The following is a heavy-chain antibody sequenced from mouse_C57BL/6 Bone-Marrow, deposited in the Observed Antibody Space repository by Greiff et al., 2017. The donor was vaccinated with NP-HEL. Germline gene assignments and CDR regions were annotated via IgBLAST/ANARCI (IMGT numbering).Heavy chain of an antibody. CDR1: GYTFTSYG. CDR3: ARFRYDAMDY. J-gene: IGHJ4*01. D-gene: IGHD1-1*01. CDR2: IYPRSGNT. V-gene: IGHV1-81*01. Sequence: QVQLQQSGAELARPGASVKLSCKASGYTFTSYGISWVKQRTGPGLEWIGEIYPRSGNTYYNEKFKGKATLTADKSSSTAYMELRSLTSEDSAVYFCARFRYDAMDYWGQGTSVTVSS.